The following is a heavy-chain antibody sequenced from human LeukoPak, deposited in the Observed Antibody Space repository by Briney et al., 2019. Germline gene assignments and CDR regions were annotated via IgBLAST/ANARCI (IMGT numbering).Heavy chain of an antibody. J-gene: IGHJ6*04. CDR3: AKTITAMVKCYYGMDV. CDR1: GFSFSSYS. CDR2: ISTSSGYI. Sequence: KSGGSLRLSGAASGFSFSSYSMNWVGQAPGKGLEWVSSISTSSGYIYYADSVKGPFTISRDNAKNTLYLQMNSLRAEDTAVYYCAKTITAMVKCYYGMDVWGKGTTVTVSS. V-gene: IGHV3-21*04. D-gene: IGHD5-18*01.